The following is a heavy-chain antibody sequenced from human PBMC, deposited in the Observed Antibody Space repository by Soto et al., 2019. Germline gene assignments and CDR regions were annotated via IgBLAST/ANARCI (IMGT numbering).Heavy chain of an antibody. J-gene: IGHJ6*02. CDR3: ARQPTVTPYSYYGMDV. CDR2: IIPIFGTP. CDR1: GGTFSSYA. V-gene: IGHV1-69*12. Sequence: QVQLVQSGAEVKKPGSSVKVSCKASGGTFSSYAISWVRQAPGQGLEWMGGIIPIFGTPDYAQKFQGRVTITAHESTSTAYMELSSLRSDDTAVYYCARQPTVTPYSYYGMDVWGQGTTVTVSS. D-gene: IGHD4-4*01.